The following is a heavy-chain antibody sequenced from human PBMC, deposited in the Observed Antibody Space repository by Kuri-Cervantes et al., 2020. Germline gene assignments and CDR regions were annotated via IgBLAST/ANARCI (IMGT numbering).Heavy chain of an antibody. V-gene: IGHV3-11*01. CDR1: GFTFSDYY. Sequence: GGSLRLSCAASGFTFSDYYMSWIRQAPGKGLEWVSYISSSGSTIYYADSVKGRFTISRDNAKNSLYLQMNSLRAEDTAMYYCAKMWYRNGFDIWGQGTLVTVSS. CDR3: AKMWYRNGFDI. J-gene: IGHJ3*02. CDR2: ISSSGSTI. D-gene: IGHD6-19*01.